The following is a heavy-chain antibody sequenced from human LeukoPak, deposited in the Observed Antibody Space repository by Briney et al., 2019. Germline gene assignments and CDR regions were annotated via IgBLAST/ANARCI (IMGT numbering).Heavy chain of an antibody. CDR2: IRFDGSIK. J-gene: IGHJ4*02. CDR3: AREMLQLVGY. V-gene: IGHV3-30*02. CDR1: GFTFSSYG. Sequence: GGSLRLSCAASGFTFSSYGMHWVRQAPGKGLEWVAFIRFDGSIKYYAESVKGRFTISRDNSKNTLYVQMNSLRAEDTAVYYCAREMLQLVGYWGQGTLVTVSS. D-gene: IGHD6-13*01.